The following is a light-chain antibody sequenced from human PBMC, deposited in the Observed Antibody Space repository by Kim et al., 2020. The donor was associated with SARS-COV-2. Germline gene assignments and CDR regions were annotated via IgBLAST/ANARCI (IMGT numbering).Light chain of an antibody. CDR3: QQYHTHST. J-gene: IGKJ1*01. Sequence: SASFGTTVTIPCRAVRSVHIWLAWYQQIPGKAPKLLIHQASNLQSGVQSRFSGRGSGSEFTLTINSLQSGDFATYSCQQYHTHSTFGQGTKVDIK. CDR1: RSVHIW. V-gene: IGKV1-5*03. CDR2: QAS.